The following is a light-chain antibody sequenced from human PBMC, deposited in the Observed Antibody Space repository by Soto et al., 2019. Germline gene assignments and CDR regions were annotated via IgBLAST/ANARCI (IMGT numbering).Light chain of an antibody. CDR1: QSISSY. CDR3: QHSYSTLT. J-gene: IGKJ3*01. V-gene: IGKV1-39*01. Sequence: IQMTQSPSSLSASVGDRVTITCRASQSISSYLNWYQQKPGKAPKPLIYAASSLQSGVPSRFSGSGSGTDFTLTISSMTPEDFATYDCQHSYSTLTLGPGTKVDIK. CDR2: AAS.